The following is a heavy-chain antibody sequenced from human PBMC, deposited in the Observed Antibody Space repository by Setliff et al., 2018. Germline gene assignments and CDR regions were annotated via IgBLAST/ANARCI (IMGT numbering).Heavy chain of an antibody. D-gene: IGHD2-21*01. CDR3: ATEKFPGDWGDY. Sequence: PSETLSLTCTVSGYSISSGYYWGWIRQPPGKGLEWIGNMYHSGSTYYNPSLKSRVTISVDTSKNRFSLKLSSVTAADTAVYYCATEKFPGDWGDYWGQGTLVTVSS. V-gene: IGHV4-38-2*02. CDR2: MYHSGST. CDR1: GYSISSGYY. J-gene: IGHJ4*02.